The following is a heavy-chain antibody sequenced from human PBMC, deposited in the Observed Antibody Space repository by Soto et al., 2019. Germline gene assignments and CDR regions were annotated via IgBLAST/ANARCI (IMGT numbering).Heavy chain of an antibody. Sequence: SETLSLTCTVSGVSITSYFWSWIRQTPGKTLDWIGSVYFSGAAYNNPSLKGRAALSVDMSRNHFSLTLNSVTAADTAVYYCARGSMVRGPTPFDYWGQGTLVTVSS. CDR3: ARGSMVRGPTPFDY. D-gene: IGHD3-10*01. V-gene: IGHV4-59*01. J-gene: IGHJ4*02. CDR2: VYFSGAA. CDR1: GVSITSYF.